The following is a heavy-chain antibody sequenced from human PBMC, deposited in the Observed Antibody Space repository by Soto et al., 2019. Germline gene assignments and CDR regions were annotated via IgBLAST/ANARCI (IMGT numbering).Heavy chain of an antibody. V-gene: IGHV4-39*01. CDR3: VRTVAVPISNVPDYFDH. D-gene: IGHD4-17*01. CDR2: ISNTGSS. CDR1: GVSISSSNYY. J-gene: IGHJ4*02. Sequence: SGTLSLTCTVSGVSISSSNYYWVWIRQPPGKGLEWIGTISNTGSSNYNPSLKTRVTISVHTSKNQFSLKVNSVTAADTAIYYCVRTVAVPISNVPDYFDHWGQGIQVTVSS.